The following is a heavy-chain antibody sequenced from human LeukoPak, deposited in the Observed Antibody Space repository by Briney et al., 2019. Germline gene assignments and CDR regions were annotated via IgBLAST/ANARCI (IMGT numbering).Heavy chain of an antibody. V-gene: IGHV3-7*03. J-gene: IGHJ6*02. CDR1: GFTFSNFW. Sequence: GGSLRLSCTASGFTFSNFWMGWVRQAPGKGLEWVANIKQDETEKFYLGSVKGRFTISRDNAKNSLYLQMNSLRVEDTALYYCARAREYCSSTISCSTAYYYYGMDVWGQGTTVTVSS. CDR2: IKQDETEK. CDR3: ARAREYCSSTISCSTAYYYYGMDV. D-gene: IGHD2-2*01.